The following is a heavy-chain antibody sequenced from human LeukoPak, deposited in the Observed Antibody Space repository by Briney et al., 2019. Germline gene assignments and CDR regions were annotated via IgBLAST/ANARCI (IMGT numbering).Heavy chain of an antibody. CDR3: AKAMTTVTTTAGSFDY. Sequence: GGSLRLSCAASGFTFSSYEMNWVRQAPGKGLEWVSYISSSGSTIYYADSVKGRFTISRDNAKNSLYLQMNSLRAEDTALYYCAKAMTTVTTTAGSFDYWGQGTLVTVSS. CDR2: ISSSGSTI. J-gene: IGHJ4*02. D-gene: IGHD4-17*01. CDR1: GFTFSSYE. V-gene: IGHV3-48*03.